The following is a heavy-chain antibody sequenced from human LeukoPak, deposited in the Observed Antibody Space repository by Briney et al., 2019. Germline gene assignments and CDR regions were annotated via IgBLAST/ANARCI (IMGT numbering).Heavy chain of an antibody. Sequence: GASVKVFCKASGYTFTSYVISWVGQAPGQGLEWMGWISAYNGNTNYAQKLQGRVTMTTDTSTSTAYMELRSLRSDDTAVYYCARVQGYSSSWYGDYFDYWGQGTLVTASS. D-gene: IGHD6-13*01. V-gene: IGHV1-18*04. J-gene: IGHJ4*02. CDR2: ISAYNGNT. CDR3: ARVQGYSSSWYGDYFDY. CDR1: GYTFTSYV.